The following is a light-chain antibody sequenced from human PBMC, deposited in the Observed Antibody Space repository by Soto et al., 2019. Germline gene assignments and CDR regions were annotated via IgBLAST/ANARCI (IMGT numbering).Light chain of an antibody. J-gene: IGKJ1*01. Sequence: AIPMTQSPSSLAGSVGDRLTITCRASQDIGNDLGWYQQKPGKDPKLLIYAASSLQSGVSSRFSGSGSGTEFTLTISSLQPEDFATYDCLQVFNFPRAFGQGTKVDIK. CDR2: AAS. CDR3: LQVFNFPRA. V-gene: IGKV1-6*02. CDR1: QDIGND.